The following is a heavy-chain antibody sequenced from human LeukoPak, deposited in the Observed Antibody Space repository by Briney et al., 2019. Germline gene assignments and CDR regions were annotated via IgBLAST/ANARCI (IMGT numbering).Heavy chain of an antibody. Sequence: GGSLRLSCAASGFTFSSYAMSWVRQAPGKGLEWVSAISGSGGSTYYADSVKGRFTISRDNSKNTLYLQMNSLRAEDTAVYYCAKDLLEWFGISYYYGMDVCGKGTTVTVSS. CDR2: ISGSGGST. J-gene: IGHJ6*04. CDR3: AKDLLEWFGISYYYGMDV. D-gene: IGHD3-10*01. CDR1: GFTFSSYA. V-gene: IGHV3-23*01.